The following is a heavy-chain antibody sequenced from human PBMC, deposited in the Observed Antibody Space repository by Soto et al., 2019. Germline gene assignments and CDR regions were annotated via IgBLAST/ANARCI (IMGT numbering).Heavy chain of an antibody. CDR3: AKSVRSGSYYYYGMDV. V-gene: IGHV3-30*18. D-gene: IGHD1-26*01. CDR1: GFTFSSYG. Sequence: GGSLRLSCAASGFTFSSYGMHWVRQAPGKGLEWVAVISYDGSNKYYADSVKGRFTISRDNSKNTLYLQMNSLRAEDTAVYYCAKSVRSGSYYYYGMDVWGQGTTVTVS. CDR2: ISYDGSNK. J-gene: IGHJ6*02.